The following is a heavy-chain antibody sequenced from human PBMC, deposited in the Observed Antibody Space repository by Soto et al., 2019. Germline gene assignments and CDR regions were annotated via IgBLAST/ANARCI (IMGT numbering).Heavy chain of an antibody. CDR3: ARRGFGPLHGLVDF. V-gene: IGHV4-59*08. Sequence: QVQLQESGPGLVKPSETLSLSCTVSGGSISSYYWSWFRQSPGKRMEWIGYVHHSGGSSYNPSLQSRVAIPLDTSKSQFSRKVTAVTATDTAVYYCARRGFGPLHGLVDFWGQGTTVTVSS. CDR2: VHHSGGS. CDR1: GGSISSYY. J-gene: IGHJ6*02. D-gene: IGHD3-10*01.